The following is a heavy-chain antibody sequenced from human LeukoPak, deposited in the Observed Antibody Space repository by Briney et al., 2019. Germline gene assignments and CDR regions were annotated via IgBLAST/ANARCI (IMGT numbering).Heavy chain of an antibody. V-gene: IGHV4-30-2*01. CDR3: ARDPIEGCSSTSCYRWTNAFDI. D-gene: IGHD2-2*02. CDR2: IYHSGST. CDR1: GGSISSGGYY. J-gene: IGHJ3*02. Sequence: PSETLSLTCTVSGGSISSGGYYWGWIRQPPGKGLEWIGYIYHSGSTYYNPSLKSRVTISVDRSKNQFSLKLSSVTAADTAVYYCARDPIEGCSSTSCYRWTNAFDIWGQGTMVTVSS.